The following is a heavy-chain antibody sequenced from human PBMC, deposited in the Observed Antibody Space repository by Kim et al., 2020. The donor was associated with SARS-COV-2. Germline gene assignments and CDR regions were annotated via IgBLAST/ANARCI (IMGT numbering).Heavy chain of an antibody. CDR2: ISATSDIT. CDR1: GFTFSNYA. Sequence: GGSLRLSCAASGFTFSNYAMSWVRQAPGKGLEWVSAISATSDITYYADSVRGRFTISRDNSKNTLYLQVDSLRAEDTALYYCASPSYSSGWYLVNWGQGTLVTVSS. CDR3: ASPSYSSGWYLVN. J-gene: IGHJ4*02. D-gene: IGHD6-19*01. V-gene: IGHV3-23*01.